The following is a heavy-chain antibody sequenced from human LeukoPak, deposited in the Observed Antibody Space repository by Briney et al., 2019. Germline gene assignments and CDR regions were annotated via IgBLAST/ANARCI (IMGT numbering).Heavy chain of an antibody. CDR1: GVSFSGYY. D-gene: IGHD4-11*01. CDR3: AREGYSNSRTDY. V-gene: IGHV4-34*01. J-gene: IGHJ4*02. CDR2: INHSGST. Sequence: SETLSLTCAVYGVSFSGYYWSWIRQPPGKGLEWIGEINHSGSTNYNPSLKSRVTISVDTSKNQFSLKLSSVTAADTAVYYCAREGYSNSRTDYWGQGTLVTVSS.